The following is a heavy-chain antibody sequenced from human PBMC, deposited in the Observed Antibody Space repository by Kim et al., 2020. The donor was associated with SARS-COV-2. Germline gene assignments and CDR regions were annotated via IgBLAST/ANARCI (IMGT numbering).Heavy chain of an antibody. D-gene: IGHD3-16*01. V-gene: IGHV5-51*01. CDR3: ARDWGFDY. J-gene: IGHJ4*01. Sequence: GPKNSPSFQGQVTISADKSISTAYLQWSNLKASDTAMYYCARDWGFDYWGHGTLVTVSS. CDR2: GP.